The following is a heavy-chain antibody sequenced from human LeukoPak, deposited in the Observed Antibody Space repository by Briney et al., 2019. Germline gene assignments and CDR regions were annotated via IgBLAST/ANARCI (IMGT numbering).Heavy chain of an antibody. Sequence: GGSLRLSCAASGFTFSSYSMNWVRQAPGKGLEWVSSISSGSSYIYYADSVKGRFTISRDNAKNSLYLQMNSLRAEDTAVYYCAREHADYYDSSGYQGLWGQGTLVTVSS. D-gene: IGHD3-22*01. CDR1: GFTFSSYS. J-gene: IGHJ4*02. CDR3: AREHADYYDSSGYQGL. V-gene: IGHV3-21*01. CDR2: ISSGSSYI.